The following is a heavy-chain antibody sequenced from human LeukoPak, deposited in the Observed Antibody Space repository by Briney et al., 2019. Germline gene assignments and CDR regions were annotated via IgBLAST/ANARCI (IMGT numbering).Heavy chain of an antibody. Sequence: SETLSLTCTFSGGSISNTNCYCAWIRQPPGKGLECIGSIYYSGSPYYNPSLKSRVTISVDTSKNQFSLRLSSVTAADTAVYHSVTWRTAKTCVDYWGQGTLVTVSS. D-gene: IGHD3-3*01. J-gene: IGHJ4*02. CDR1: GGSISNTNCY. CDR3: VTWRTAKTCVDY. V-gene: IGHV4-39*01. CDR2: IYYSGSP.